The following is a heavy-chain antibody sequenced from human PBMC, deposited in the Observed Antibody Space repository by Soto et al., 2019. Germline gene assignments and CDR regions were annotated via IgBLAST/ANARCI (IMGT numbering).Heavy chain of an antibody. CDR3: ASGHCIGSSCPYLDH. CDR2: IYYSGTT. J-gene: IGHJ2*01. Sequence: QVQLQESGPGLVKPSQTLSLTCTVSGGSIDSDGSYWSLIRQSPGEGLERLGYIYYSGTTYYNPYLKNRVSISLDTAKNQSALKLSAVTASATANDYCASGHCIGSSCPYLDHWGRGTLVTVSS. V-gene: IGHV4-31*03. CDR1: GGSIDSDGSY. D-gene: IGHD2-15*01.